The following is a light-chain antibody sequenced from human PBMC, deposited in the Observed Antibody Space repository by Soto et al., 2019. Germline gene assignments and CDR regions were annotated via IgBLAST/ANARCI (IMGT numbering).Light chain of an antibody. CDR3: ATWDDSLSPVI. V-gene: IGLV1-51*01. CDR2: DND. CDR1: SSNIGNDY. J-gene: IGLJ2*01. Sequence: QSVLTQPPSVSAAPGEKVSISCSGSSSNIGNDYVSWYQQLPGTAPKLLIYDNDKRPSGIPDRFSGSKSGTSATLGITGLQTGDEADYHCATWDDSLSPVIFGGGTKLTVL.